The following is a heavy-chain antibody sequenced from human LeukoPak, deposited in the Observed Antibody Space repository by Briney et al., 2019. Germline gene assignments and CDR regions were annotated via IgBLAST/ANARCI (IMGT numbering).Heavy chain of an antibody. D-gene: IGHD2-15*01. CDR2: ISPYNGNT. CDR1: GYTFTSYG. V-gene: IGHV1-18*01. J-gene: IGHJ5*02. CDR3: AGIVDERFDP. Sequence: ASVKVSCKASGYTFTSYGISWVRQAPGQGLECMGWISPYNGNTNYAQNLQGRVTMTTDTSTSTAYMELRSLRSEDTAVYYCAGIVDERFDPWGQGTLVTVSS.